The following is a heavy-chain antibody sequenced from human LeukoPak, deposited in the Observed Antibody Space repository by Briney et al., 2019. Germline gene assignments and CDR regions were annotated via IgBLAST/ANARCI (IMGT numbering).Heavy chain of an antibody. CDR3: AKVSGGGLYYDGMDV. D-gene: IGHD1-14*01. CDR2: ISGSGGTT. J-gene: IGHJ6*02. V-gene: IGHV3-23*01. Sequence: GGSLRLSCAASRFTFNNYAMNWVRQAPGKGLEWVSVISGSGGTTYYADSVKGRFTISRDSSKDTLYLQMNSLRAEDTAVYYCAKVSGGGLYYDGMDVWGQGTTVTVSS. CDR1: RFTFNNYA.